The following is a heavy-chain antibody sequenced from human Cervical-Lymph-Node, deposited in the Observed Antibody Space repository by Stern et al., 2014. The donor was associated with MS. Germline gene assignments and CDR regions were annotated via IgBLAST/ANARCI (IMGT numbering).Heavy chain of an antibody. Sequence: QVQLVQSGAEVKKPGSSVKVSCKASGGTFNNSAINWVRQAPGQGLEWMGGFIPVFGAPKYAQKFQGRVAITADESTSTAYMELSSLRSEDTAVYYCARRTGFRGYIDYWGQGTLVTVSS. J-gene: IGHJ4*02. D-gene: IGHD3-22*01. CDR2: FIPVFGAP. V-gene: IGHV1-69*12. CDR3: ARRTGFRGYIDY. CDR1: GGTFNNSA.